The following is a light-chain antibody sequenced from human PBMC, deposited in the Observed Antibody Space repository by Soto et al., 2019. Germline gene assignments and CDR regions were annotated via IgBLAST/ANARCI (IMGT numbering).Light chain of an antibody. CDR2: KAS. Sequence: DRVTITCRASQTIDSWLAWYQQRPGKPPNLLIYKASTLASGVPSRFSGSGSGTEFTLTISSLQPDDFATYYCQHYNSYSEAFGQGTKVDIK. J-gene: IGKJ1*01. CDR1: QTIDSW. V-gene: IGKV1-5*03. CDR3: QHYNSYSEA.